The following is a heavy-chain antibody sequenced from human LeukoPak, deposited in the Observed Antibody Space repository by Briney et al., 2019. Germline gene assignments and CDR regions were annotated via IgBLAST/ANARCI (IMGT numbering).Heavy chain of an antibody. J-gene: IGHJ5*02. CDR3: ARFPITGTTRIDP. CDR2: INPSGGST. Sequence: ASVKVSCKASGYTFTSYYMHWVRQAPGQGLEWMGIINPSGGSTSYAQKFQGRVTMPRDTSTSTVYMELSSLRSEDTAVYYCARFPITGTTRIDPWGQGTLVTVSS. D-gene: IGHD1-7*01. CDR1: GYTFTSYY. V-gene: IGHV1-46*01.